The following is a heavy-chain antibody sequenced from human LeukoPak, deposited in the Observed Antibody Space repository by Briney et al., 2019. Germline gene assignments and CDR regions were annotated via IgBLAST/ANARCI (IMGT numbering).Heavy chain of an antibody. CDR1: GYTFTSYY. CDR2: INPSGGST. D-gene: IGHD3-9*01. J-gene: IGHJ3*02. Sequence: ASVKVSCKASGYTFTSYYMHWVRQAPGQGLEWMGIINPSGGSTSYAQKFQGRVTMTRDTSTSTVYMELSSLRSEDTAVYYCARDNIQRYFDWFGGGVGAFDIWGQGTMVTVSS. V-gene: IGHV1-46*01. CDR3: ARDNIQRYFDWFGGGVGAFDI.